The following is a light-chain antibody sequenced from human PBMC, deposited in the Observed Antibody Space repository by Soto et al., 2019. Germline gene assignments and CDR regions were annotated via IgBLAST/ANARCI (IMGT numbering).Light chain of an antibody. CDR2: GAS. CDR3: QQYDSSPRT. V-gene: IGKV3-20*01. J-gene: IGKJ1*01. CDR1: QSISSSY. Sequence: EIVLTQSPGTLSLSPGERATLSCRASQSISSSYLAWYQQKPGQAPRLLIYGASNRATGIPDRFSGRGSGTDFTLTISRLAPEDFAVYYCQQYDSSPRTFGQGTKV.